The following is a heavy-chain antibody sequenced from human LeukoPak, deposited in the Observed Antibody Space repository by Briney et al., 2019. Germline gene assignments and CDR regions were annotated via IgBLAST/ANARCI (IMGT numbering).Heavy chain of an antibody. J-gene: IGHJ4*02. CDR3: ARTQGDGYNYVPLDY. Sequence: GGSLRLSCAASGFTFSSYEMNWVRQAPGKGLEWVSYISSSGSTIYYADSVKGRFTISRDNAKNSLYLQMNSLRAEDTAVYYCARTQGDGYNYVPLDYWDQGTLVAVSS. CDR1: GFTFSSYE. V-gene: IGHV3-48*03. CDR2: ISSSGSTI. D-gene: IGHD5-24*01.